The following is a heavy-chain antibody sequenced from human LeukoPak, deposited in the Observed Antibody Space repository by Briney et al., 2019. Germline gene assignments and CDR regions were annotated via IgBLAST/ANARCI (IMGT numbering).Heavy chain of an antibody. CDR1: GGTFSSYT. Sequence: SVKVSCKASGGTFSSYTISWVRQAPGQGLEWMGRIIPILGIANYAQKFQGRVTITADKSTSTAYMELSSLRAEDTAVYYCARDHAGGYDFSNWFDPWGQGTLVTVSS. J-gene: IGHJ5*02. CDR2: IIPILGIA. V-gene: IGHV1-69*04. D-gene: IGHD3-3*01. CDR3: ARDHAGGYDFSNWFDP.